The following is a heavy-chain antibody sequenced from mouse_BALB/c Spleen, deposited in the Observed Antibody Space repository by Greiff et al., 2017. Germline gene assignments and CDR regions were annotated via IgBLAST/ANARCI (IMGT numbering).Heavy chain of an antibody. Sequence: EVQLVESGPGLVKPSQSLSLTCTVTGYSITSDYAWNWIRQFPGNLLEWMGYISYSGSTSYNPYLKSRISITRDTSKNQFFLQLNSVTTEDTATYYCARSPYGNYIYAMDYWGQGTSVTVSS. CDR2: ISYSGST. V-gene: IGHV3-2*02. D-gene: IGHD2-1*01. J-gene: IGHJ4*01. CDR3: ARSPYGNYIYAMDY. CDR1: GYSITSDYA.